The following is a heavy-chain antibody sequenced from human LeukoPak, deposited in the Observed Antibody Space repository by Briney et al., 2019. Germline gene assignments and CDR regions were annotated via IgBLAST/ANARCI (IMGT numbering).Heavy chain of an antibody. CDR2: TYTSGST. J-gene: IGHJ4*02. CDR1: GGSISSGSYY. CDR3: ARHGGLSSVAAADFDY. V-gene: IGHV4-61*02. D-gene: IGHD6-13*01. Sequence: PSQTLSLTCTVSGGSISSGSYYWSWIRQPAGKGLEWIGRTYTSGSTNYNPSLKSRVTISVDTSKNQFSLKLSSVTAADTAVYYCARHGGLSSVAAADFDYWGQGTLVTVSS.